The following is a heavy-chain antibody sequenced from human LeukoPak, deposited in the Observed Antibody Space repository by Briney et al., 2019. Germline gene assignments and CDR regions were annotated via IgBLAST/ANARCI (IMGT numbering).Heavy chain of an antibody. CDR1: GYSISSGYY. V-gene: IGHV4-38-2*02. CDR3: ARGNGGNGAVDI. CDR2: IYHSGST. J-gene: IGHJ3*02. D-gene: IGHD4-23*01. Sequence: SATLSLTCSVSGYSISSGYYWGWIRQPPRKGLEWSGGIYHSGSTYYNPSLKSRVTISVDTSKNQPSLKLSCVPAADTAVYYCARGNGGNGAVDIWGQGTMVTVSS.